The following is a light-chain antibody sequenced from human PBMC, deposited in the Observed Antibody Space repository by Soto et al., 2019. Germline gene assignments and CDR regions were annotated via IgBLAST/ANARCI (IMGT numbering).Light chain of an antibody. Sequence: DFQMTQSPSSVSAFVGDRVTITCRASQGISSWLVWYQQKPGKAPKLLIYGASSLQSGVPSRFSGSGSGTDFALTISSLHPEDFATYYCQQANSFPLTFGGGTKVDIK. J-gene: IGKJ4*01. V-gene: IGKV1-12*01. CDR1: QGISSW. CDR2: GAS. CDR3: QQANSFPLT.